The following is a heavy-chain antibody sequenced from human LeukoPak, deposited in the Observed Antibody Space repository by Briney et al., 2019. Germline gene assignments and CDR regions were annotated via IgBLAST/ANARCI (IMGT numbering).Heavy chain of an antibody. Sequence: VASVKVSCKASGGTFSSYTISWVRQAPGQGLEWMGRIIPILGIANYAQKFQGRVTITADKSTSTAYMELSSLRSEDTAVYYCAREETCSGDCYSRYYFDYWGQGTLVTVSS. D-gene: IGHD2-21*01. J-gene: IGHJ4*02. CDR3: AREETCSGDCYSRYYFDY. CDR2: IIPILGIA. CDR1: GGTFSSYT. V-gene: IGHV1-69*04.